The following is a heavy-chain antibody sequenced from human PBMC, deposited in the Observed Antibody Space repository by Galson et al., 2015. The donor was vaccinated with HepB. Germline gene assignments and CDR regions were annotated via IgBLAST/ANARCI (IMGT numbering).Heavy chain of an antibody. Sequence: LSLTCTVSGGSISSSSYYWGWIRQPPGKGLEWIGSIYYSGSTYYNPSLKSRVTISVDTSKNQFSLKLSSVTAADTAVYYCARVRAAAGNWYFDLWGRGTLVTVSS. CDR3: ARVRAAAGNWYFDL. CDR2: IYYSGST. D-gene: IGHD6-13*01. J-gene: IGHJ2*01. CDR1: GGSISSSSYY. V-gene: IGHV4-39*07.